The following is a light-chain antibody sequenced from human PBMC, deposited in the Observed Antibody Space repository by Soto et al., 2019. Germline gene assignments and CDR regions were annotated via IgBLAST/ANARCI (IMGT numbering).Light chain of an antibody. Sequence: EIVLTQSPGTLSLSPGERATFSCRASQSVNSDYLAWYQQRPGLAPRLLIYGTSNRATGIPDRFSGSGSGTDFTLTINTLEPEDFVVYYCQRYGSSPLYAFGQGTKLEIK. V-gene: IGKV3-20*01. J-gene: IGKJ2*01. CDR1: QSVNSDY. CDR3: QRYGSSPLYA. CDR2: GTS.